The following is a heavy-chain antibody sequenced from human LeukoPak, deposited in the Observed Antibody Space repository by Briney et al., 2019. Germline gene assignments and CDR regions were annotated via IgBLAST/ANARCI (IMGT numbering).Heavy chain of an antibody. CDR2: ISGSGGST. D-gene: IGHD3-22*01. CDR3: AKSRGYYDSSGYY. J-gene: IGHJ4*02. Sequence: GGSLRLSCAASGFTFSSYVMSWVRQAPGKGLEWVSAISGSGGSTYYADSVKGRFTISRDNSKNTLYLQMNSLRAEDTAVYYCAKSRGYYDSSGYYWGQGTLVTVSS. V-gene: IGHV3-23*01. CDR1: GFTFSSYV.